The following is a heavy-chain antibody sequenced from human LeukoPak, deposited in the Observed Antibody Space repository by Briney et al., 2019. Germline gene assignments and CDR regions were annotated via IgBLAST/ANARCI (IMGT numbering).Heavy chain of an antibody. D-gene: IGHD2-21*01. CDR1: GYTFTTFH. CDR2: INPYSESS. Sequence: ASVKVSCKASGYTFTTFHIHWVRQAPGQGLEWMGVINPYSESSTYSQKFQGRVTLTRDMSTTTSYMELSSLRSEDTAVYYCARDAIGSHLFDYWGQGTLVTVSS. J-gene: IGHJ4*02. V-gene: IGHV1-46*01. CDR3: ARDAIGSHLFDY.